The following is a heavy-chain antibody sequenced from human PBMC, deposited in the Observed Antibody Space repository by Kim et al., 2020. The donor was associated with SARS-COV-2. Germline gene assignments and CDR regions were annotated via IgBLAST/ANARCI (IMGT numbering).Heavy chain of an antibody. CDR3: ARPHGFYYYGMDV. Sequence: SETLSLTCTVSGGSISSSSYYWGWIRQPPGKGLEWIGSIYYSGSTYYNPSLKSRVTISVDTSKNQFSLKLSSVTAADTAVYYCARPHGFYYYGMDVWGQGTTVTVSS. CDR2: IYYSGST. J-gene: IGHJ6*02. CDR1: GGSISSSSYY. V-gene: IGHV4-39*01.